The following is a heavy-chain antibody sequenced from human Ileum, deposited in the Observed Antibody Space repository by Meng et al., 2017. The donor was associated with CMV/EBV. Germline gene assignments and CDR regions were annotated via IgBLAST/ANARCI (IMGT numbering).Heavy chain of an antibody. Sequence: CKASGGTFSSYAISWVRQAPGQGLEWMGGIIPIFGTANYAQKFQGRVTITTDESTSTAYMELSSLRSEDTAVYYCASRSLSDRSGYYYWGQGTLVTVSS. CDR2: IIPIFGTA. V-gene: IGHV1-69*05. J-gene: IGHJ4*02. D-gene: IGHD3-22*01. CDR1: GGTFSSYA. CDR3: ASRSLSDRSGYYY.